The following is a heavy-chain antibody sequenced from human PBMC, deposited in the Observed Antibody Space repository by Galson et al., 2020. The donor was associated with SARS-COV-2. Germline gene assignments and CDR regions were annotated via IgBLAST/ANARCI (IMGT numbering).Heavy chain of an antibody. CDR2: ISGSGGST. CDR3: AKDGGSNYDWFDP. D-gene: IGHD4-4*01. J-gene: IGHJ5*02. V-gene: IGHV3-23*01. CDR1: GFTFSSYA. Sequence: GGSLRLSCAASGFTFSSYAMSWVRQAPGKGLEWVSAISGSGGSTYYADPVKGRFTISRDNSNNALYLQMNSLRAEDTAVYYCAKDGGSNYDWFDPWGQGTLVTVSS.